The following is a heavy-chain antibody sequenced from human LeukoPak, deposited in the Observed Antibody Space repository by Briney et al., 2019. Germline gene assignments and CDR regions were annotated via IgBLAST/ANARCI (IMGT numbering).Heavy chain of an antibody. J-gene: IGHJ5*01. CDR3: AKSGSSWDNWFDS. D-gene: IGHD2-2*01. CDR2: IYPGDSNT. CDR1: GYSFTSYW. V-gene: IGHV5-51*01. Sequence: GESLKISCKGSGYSFTSYWIGWVRQMPGKGLEWMGIIYPGDSNTRYSPSFQGQVTISVDRSISTAYLQWSSLRASDTAIYFCAKSGSSWDNWFDSWGQGTLVTVSS.